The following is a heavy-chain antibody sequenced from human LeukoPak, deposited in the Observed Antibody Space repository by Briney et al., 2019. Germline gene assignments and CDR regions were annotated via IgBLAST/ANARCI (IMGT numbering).Heavy chain of an antibody. D-gene: IGHD1-26*01. CDR3: VRGQWELLSFFDY. J-gene: IGHJ4*02. Sequence: ASVKVSCKASGYTFTGYYIHWVRQAPGHGLEWMGWINPNSGGTNYAQKFQGRVTMTRDTSISTAYVELSRLRSDDTAVYYCVRGQWELLSFFDYWGQGTLVTVSS. CDR1: GYTFTGYY. V-gene: IGHV1-2*02. CDR2: INPNSGGT.